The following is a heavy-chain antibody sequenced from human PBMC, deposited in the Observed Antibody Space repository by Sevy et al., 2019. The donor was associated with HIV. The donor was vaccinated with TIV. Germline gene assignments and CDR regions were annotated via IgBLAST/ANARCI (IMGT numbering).Heavy chain of an antibody. D-gene: IGHD1-26*01. CDR2: VSSSSITI. Sequence: GGSLRLSCTASGFTFSRSDMSWVRQAPGKGLEWVSFVSSSSITIYYADSVKGRFTISRDNARNSLFLQMNSLGDEATAVYYCGSRRSGSSHDAFDIWGQGTMVTVSS. CDR3: GSRRSGSSHDAFDI. V-gene: IGHV3-48*02. J-gene: IGHJ3*02. CDR1: GFTFSRSD.